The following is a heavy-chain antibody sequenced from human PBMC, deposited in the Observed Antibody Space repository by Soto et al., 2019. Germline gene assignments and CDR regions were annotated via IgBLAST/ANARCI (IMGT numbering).Heavy chain of an antibody. D-gene: IGHD2-21*01. J-gene: IGHJ5*02. CDR1: GFTFSSYG. CDR2: IWYDGSNK. V-gene: IGHV3-33*01. Sequence: PRRSLRLSCAASGFTFSSYGMHWVRQAPGKGLEWVAVIWYDGSNKYYADSVKGRFTISRDNSKNTLYLQMNSLRAEDTAVYYCAREIGGPLKNWFDPWGQGTLVTVSS. CDR3: AREIGGPLKNWFDP.